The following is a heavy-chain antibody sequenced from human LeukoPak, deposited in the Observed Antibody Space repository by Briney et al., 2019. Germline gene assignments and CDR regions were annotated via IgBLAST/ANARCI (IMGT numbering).Heavy chain of an antibody. CDR2: IYYSGST. CDR3: ARHCSGGSCYFGGAINAFDI. J-gene: IGHJ3*02. V-gene: IGHV4-59*08. CDR1: GGSISSYY. Sequence: SETLSLTCTVSGGSISSYYWSWLRQPPGKGLEWLGYIYYSGSTNYNPSLKSRVTISVDTSKNQFSLKLSSVTAADTAVYYCARHCSGGSCYFGGAINAFDIWGQGTMVTVSS. D-gene: IGHD2-15*01.